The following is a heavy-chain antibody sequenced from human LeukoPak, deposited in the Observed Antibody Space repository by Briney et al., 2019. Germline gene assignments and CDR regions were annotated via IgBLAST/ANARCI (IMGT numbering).Heavy chain of an antibody. CDR2: INSDGSST. V-gene: IGHV3-74*01. J-gene: IGHJ6*02. CDR3: ARADCGGAQCEYYYYGMDV. D-gene: IGHD2-21*01. CDR1: GFTFSSYW. Sequence: GGSLRLSCAASGFTFSSYWMHWVRQAPGKGLVWVSRINSDGSSTSYADSVKGRFTISRDNAKNTLYLQMNSLRAEDTAVYYCARADCGGAQCEYYYYGMDVWGQGTTVTVSS.